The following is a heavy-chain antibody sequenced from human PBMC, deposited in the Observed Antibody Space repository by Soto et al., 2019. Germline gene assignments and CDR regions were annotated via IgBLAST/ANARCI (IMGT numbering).Heavy chain of an antibody. CDR3: ARVGKMLATIDY. D-gene: IGHD1-26*01. V-gene: IGHV4-31*01. CDR1: GGSISSGGYY. Sequence: QVQLQESGPGLVKPSQTLSLTCTVSGGSISSGGYYWSWIRQHPGKGLEWIGYIYYSGSTYYNPSLKSLVTISVDTSKSQFSLKLSSVTAADTAVYYCARVGKMLATIDYWGQGTLVTVSS. J-gene: IGHJ4*02. CDR2: IYYSGST.